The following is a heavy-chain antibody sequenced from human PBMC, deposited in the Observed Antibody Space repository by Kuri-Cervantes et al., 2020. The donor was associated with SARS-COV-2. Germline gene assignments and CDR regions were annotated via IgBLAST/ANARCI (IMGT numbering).Heavy chain of an antibody. Sequence: LSLTCAASGFTVSSNYMSWVRQAPGRAREWVSSISGSGSYIYYADSLKGRFTISRDNAKSTLYLQMNSLRAEDTAVYYCAKDRVVVVPAAIAGYMDVWGKGTTVTVSS. CDR1: GFTVSSNY. D-gene: IGHD2-2*01. V-gene: IGHV3-21*01. CDR2: ISGSGSYI. J-gene: IGHJ6*03. CDR3: AKDRVVVVPAAIAGYMDV.